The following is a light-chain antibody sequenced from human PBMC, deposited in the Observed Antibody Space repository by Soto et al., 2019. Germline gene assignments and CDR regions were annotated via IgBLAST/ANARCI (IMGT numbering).Light chain of an antibody. Sequence: EIVLTQSPATLSLSPGERDSLSCRASQSVGSSLAWYQQKPGQAPRLLIYDASNRATGIPARFSGSGSGTDFTLTISSLEPEDFAVYYCQQRSNWPRTFGQGTKVEIK. V-gene: IGKV3-11*01. CDR1: QSVGSS. CDR3: QQRSNWPRT. CDR2: DAS. J-gene: IGKJ1*01.